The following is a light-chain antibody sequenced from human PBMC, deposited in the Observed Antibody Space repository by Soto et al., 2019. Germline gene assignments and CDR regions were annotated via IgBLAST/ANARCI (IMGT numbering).Light chain of an antibody. CDR2: AAS. Sequence: DIQMTQSPSSLSASVGDRVTITCRASQSISSYLNRYQQKPGKAPKLLIYAASSLQSGVPSRFSGSGSGTDFTLTISSLQPEDFPTYYFQQSYSNPSTFGQGTKVEIK. J-gene: IGKJ1*01. CDR1: QSISSY. CDR3: QQSYSNPST. V-gene: IGKV1-39*01.